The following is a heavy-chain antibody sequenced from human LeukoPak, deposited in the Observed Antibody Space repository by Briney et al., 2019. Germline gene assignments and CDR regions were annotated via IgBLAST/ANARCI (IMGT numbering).Heavy chain of an antibody. Sequence: ASVKVSCKASGYTFTGYYMHWMRQAPGQGLEWMGWINPNSGGTNYAQKFQGWVTMTRDTSISTAYMELSRLRSDDTAVYYCARSDDSSGYYHYYFDYWGQGTLVTVSS. D-gene: IGHD3-22*01. V-gene: IGHV1-2*04. CDR2: INPNSGGT. CDR3: ARSDDSSGYYHYYFDY. CDR1: GYTFTGYY. J-gene: IGHJ4*02.